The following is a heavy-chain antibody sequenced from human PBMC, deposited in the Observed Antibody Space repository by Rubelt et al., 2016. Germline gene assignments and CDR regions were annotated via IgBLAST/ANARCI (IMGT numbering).Heavy chain of an antibody. CDR3: ARVAGYYDFWSGFGGMDV. Sequence: QLQLQESGPGLVKPSETLSLTCTVSGGSISSYYWSWIRKPPGKGLEWIGYIYYSGSTNYNPSLKSRVTISVDTSKNQFSRKLSSVTAADTAGYYCARVAGYYDFWSGFGGMDVWGQGTTVTVSS. D-gene: IGHD3-3*01. V-gene: IGHV4-59*12. CDR2: IYYSGST. CDR1: GGSISSYY. J-gene: IGHJ6*02.